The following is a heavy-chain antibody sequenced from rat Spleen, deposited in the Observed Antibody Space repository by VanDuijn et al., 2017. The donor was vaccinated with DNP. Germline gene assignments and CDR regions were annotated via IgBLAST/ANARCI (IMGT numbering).Heavy chain of an antibody. CDR1: GFTFSDYY. Sequence: EVQLVESGGVLVQPGGSLKLSCAASGFTFSDYYMAWVRQPPKKGLEWVASINYEGTSSYYGDSVRGRFTISRDNAKSTLYLQMNSLRSEDMATYYCVRWNSGHFDYWGQGVMVTVSS. CDR3: VRWNSGHFDY. D-gene: IGHD4-3*01. CDR2: INYEGTSS. J-gene: IGHJ2*01. V-gene: IGHV5-22*01.